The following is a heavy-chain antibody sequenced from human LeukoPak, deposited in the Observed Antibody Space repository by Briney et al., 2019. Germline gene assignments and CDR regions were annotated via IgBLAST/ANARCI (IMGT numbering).Heavy chain of an antibody. Sequence: SETLSLTCTVSGGSISSSSYYWGWIRQPPGKGLEWIGSIYYSGSTYYNPSLKSRVTISVDTSKNQFSLKLSSVTAADTAVYYCARQRSKWLGRKRGYYFDYWGQGTLVTVSS. CDR2: IYYSGST. V-gene: IGHV4-39*01. CDR3: ARQRSKWLGRKRGYYFDY. J-gene: IGHJ4*02. CDR1: GGSISSSSYY. D-gene: IGHD6-19*01.